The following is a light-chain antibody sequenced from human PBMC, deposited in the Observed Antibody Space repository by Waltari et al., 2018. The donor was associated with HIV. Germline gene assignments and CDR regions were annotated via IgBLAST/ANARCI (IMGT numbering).Light chain of an antibody. CDR2: AAS. J-gene: IGKJ2*01. V-gene: IGKV1-39*01. Sequence: DIQMTQSPSSLSASVGDRVTITCRASQSISNYLNWYQQKPGKAPKFLIFAASNLESGVPSRFSGSGSGTDVTLTISSLQPEDFATYDCQQSYSTLYTFGQGTKLEI. CDR1: QSISNY. CDR3: QQSYSTLYT.